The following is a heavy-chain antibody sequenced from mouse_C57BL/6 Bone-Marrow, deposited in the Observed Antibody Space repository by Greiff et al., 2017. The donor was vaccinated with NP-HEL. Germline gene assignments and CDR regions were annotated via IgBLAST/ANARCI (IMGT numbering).Heavy chain of an antibody. CDR2: IDPSDSET. Sequence: QVQLQQPGAELVRPGSSVKLSCKASGYTFTSYWMHWVKQRPIQGLEWIGNIDPSDSETHYNQKFKDKATLTVDKSSSTAYMQLSSLTSEDSAVYYCARGGGLRRFAYWGQGTLVTVSA. V-gene: IGHV1-52*01. D-gene: IGHD2-2*01. CDR3: ARGGGLRRFAY. J-gene: IGHJ3*01. CDR1: GYTFTSYW.